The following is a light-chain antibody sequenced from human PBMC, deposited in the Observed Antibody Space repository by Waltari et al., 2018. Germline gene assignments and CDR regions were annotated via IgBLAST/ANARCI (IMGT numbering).Light chain of an antibody. Sequence: QSALTQPASVSGSPRQSITISCTGTNSDTGGYSYVSWYQHHSGKAPKLMIFGVSDRPSGVSNRFSGSKSGNTASLTISGLQAEDEADYYCSSFTSSGTWVFGGGTRVTVL. V-gene: IGLV2-14*03. CDR2: GVS. CDR3: SSFTSSGTWV. CDR1: NSDTGGYSY. J-gene: IGLJ3*02.